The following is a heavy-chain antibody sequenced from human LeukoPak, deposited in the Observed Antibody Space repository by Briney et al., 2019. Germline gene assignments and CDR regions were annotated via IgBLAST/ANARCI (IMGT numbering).Heavy chain of an antibody. D-gene: IGHD3-10*01. V-gene: IGHV4-34*01. CDR2: INDGGST. CDR3: VRGLWFGESRPYYYDY. J-gene: IGHJ4*02. Sequence: SETLSLTCAVYGGSFSGYYWSWIRQPPGKGLEWIGEINDGGSTNYNPSLKSRVTISVDTSMNQFSLKLSSVTAADTAHYYCVRGLWFGESRPYYYDYWGQGNLVTVST. CDR1: GGSFSGYY.